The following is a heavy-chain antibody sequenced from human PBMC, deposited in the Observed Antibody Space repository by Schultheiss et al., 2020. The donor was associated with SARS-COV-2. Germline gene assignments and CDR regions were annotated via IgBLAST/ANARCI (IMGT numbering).Heavy chain of an antibody. V-gene: IGHV3-30*03. CDR1: GFTFSSYS. CDR3: EREGSIVIPAATFDY. Sequence: GGSLRLSCAASGFTFSSYSMNWVRQAPGKGLEWVAVISYDGSNKYYADSVKGRFTISRDNSKNTLYLQMYSLRAEDTAVYFCEREGSIVIPAATFDYWSQGTLVTVSS. D-gene: IGHD2-2*01. J-gene: IGHJ4*02. CDR2: ISYDGSNK.